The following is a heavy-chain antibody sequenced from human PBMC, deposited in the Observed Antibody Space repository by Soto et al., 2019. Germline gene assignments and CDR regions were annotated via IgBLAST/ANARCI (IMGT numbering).Heavy chain of an antibody. CDR1: GFTFSKFD. J-gene: IGHJ4*02. Sequence: PGGSLRLPWEACGFTFSKFDMKWVRQPTGKGLEWVSTIGISGDSYYAVSLKCRFTISTYNANNSLSLQMNSLRAADPALYLCARGQKVCAHFFDSCRQGTQVTVSS. CDR3: ARGQKVCAHFFDS. CDR2: IGISGDS. D-gene: IGHD2-21*01. V-gene: IGHV3-13*04.